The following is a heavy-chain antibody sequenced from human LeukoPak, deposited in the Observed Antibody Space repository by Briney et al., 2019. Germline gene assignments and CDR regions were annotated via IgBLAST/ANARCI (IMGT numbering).Heavy chain of an antibody. Sequence: GGSLRLSCAASGFTFSSYSMNWVRQAPGKGLEWVSYISSSSSTIYYADSVKGRFTISRDNAKNSLYLQMNSLRAEDTAVYYCARASSMIVVVITDDPYYFDYWGQGTLVTVSS. V-gene: IGHV3-48*04. CDR3: ARASSMIVVVITDDPYYFDY. CDR1: GFTFSSYS. J-gene: IGHJ4*02. D-gene: IGHD3-22*01. CDR2: ISSSSSTI.